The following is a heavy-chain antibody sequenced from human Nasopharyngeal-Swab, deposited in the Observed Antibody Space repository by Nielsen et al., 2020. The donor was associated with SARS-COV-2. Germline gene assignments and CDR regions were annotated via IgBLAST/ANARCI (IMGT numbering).Heavy chain of an antibody. CDR2: ISSSSSYI. J-gene: IGHJ4*02. D-gene: IGHD6-19*01. Sequence: GGSLRLSCAASGFTFSSYSMNWVRHAPGKGLEWVSSISSSSSYIYYADSVKGRFTISRDNAKNSLYLQMNSLRAEDTAVYYCAGAEAVAGTWGFDYWGQGTLVTVSS. CDR1: GFTFSSYS. V-gene: IGHV3-21*01. CDR3: AGAEAVAGTWGFDY.